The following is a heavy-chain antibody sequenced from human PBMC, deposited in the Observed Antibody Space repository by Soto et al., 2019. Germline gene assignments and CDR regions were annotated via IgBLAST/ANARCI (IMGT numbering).Heavy chain of an antibody. CDR1: GYSFISYW. CDR3: ARHVLGYCFSTGCPDPYYYGMDV. Sequence: GESLKISCKGTGYSFISYWIGWVRQMPGKGLEWMGIIFPGDSDTRYSPSFQGQVTISADKSISTAYPQWSSLRASDTAIYYCARHVLGYCFSTGCPDPYYYGMDVWGQGTTVTVSS. J-gene: IGHJ6*02. D-gene: IGHD2-2*03. CDR2: IFPGDSDT. V-gene: IGHV5-51*01.